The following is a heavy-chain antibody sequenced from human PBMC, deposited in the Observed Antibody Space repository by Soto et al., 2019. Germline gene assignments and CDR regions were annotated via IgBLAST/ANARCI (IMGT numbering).Heavy chain of an antibody. CDR2: ISGSGGST. D-gene: IGHD3-3*01. V-gene: IGHV3-23*01. CDR1: GFTFSSYA. CDR3: AKDEYYDFWSGPNWFDP. Sequence: GGSLRLSCAASGFTFSSYAMSWVRQAPGKGLEWVSAISGSGGSTYYADSVKGRFTISRDNSKNTLYLQMNSLRVEDTAVYYCAKDEYYDFWSGPNWFDPWGQGTLVTVSS. J-gene: IGHJ5*02.